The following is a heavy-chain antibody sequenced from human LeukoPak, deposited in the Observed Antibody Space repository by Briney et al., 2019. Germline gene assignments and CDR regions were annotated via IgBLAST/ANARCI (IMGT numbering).Heavy chain of an antibody. J-gene: IGHJ4*02. D-gene: IGHD3-22*01. Sequence: SETLSLTCTVSGGSISSYYWSWIRQPPGKGLEWIGYIYYSGSTNYNPSLKSRVTISVDTSKNQFSLKLSSVTAADTAVYYCASKGYDSSGHYYFDYWGQGTLVTVSS. V-gene: IGHV4-59*01. CDR1: GGSISSYY. CDR2: IYYSGST. CDR3: ASKGYDSSGHYYFDY.